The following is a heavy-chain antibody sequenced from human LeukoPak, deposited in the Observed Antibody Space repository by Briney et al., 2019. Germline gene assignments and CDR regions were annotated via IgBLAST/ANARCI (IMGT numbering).Heavy chain of an antibody. D-gene: IGHD6-19*01. J-gene: IGHJ4*02. Sequence: GGSLRLSCAASGFTVSSNYMSWVRQAPGKGLEWVSVIYSGGSTYYADSVKGRFTISRDNSKNTLYLQMNSLRAEDTAVYYCARDSNSSGCFDYWGQGTLVIVSS. CDR2: IYSGGST. CDR1: GFTVSSNY. V-gene: IGHV3-53*01. CDR3: ARDSNSSGCFDY.